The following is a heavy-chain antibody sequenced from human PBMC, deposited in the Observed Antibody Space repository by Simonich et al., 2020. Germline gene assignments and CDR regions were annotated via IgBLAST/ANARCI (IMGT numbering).Heavy chain of an antibody. D-gene: IGHD1-1*01. CDR1: GYTFTSYG. CDR2: NNAYNGNT. CDR3: ARSTTGTTAFDI. V-gene: IGHV1-18*01. J-gene: IGHJ3*02. Sequence: QVQLVQSGAEVKKPGASGKVSCKASGYTFTSYGISWVRQTPGQGLEWMGGNNAYNGNTNYAQKLQGRVTMTTDTSTSTAYMELRSLRSDDPAVYYCARSTTGTTAFDIWGQGTMVTVSS.